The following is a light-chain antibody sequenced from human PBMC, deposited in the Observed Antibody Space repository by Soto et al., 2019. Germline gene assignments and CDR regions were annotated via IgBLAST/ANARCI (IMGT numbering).Light chain of an antibody. CDR2: GAS. Sequence: EIVLTQSPGTLSLSPGERATLSCRASQSVSSNYLAWYQQKPGQAPRLLIYGASSRATGIPDRFSGSGSGTEFTLTISRLEPEDLAVYYCQHYGRSAYTFGQGTTLEIK. CDR1: QSVSSNY. CDR3: QHYGRSAYT. V-gene: IGKV3-20*01. J-gene: IGKJ2*01.